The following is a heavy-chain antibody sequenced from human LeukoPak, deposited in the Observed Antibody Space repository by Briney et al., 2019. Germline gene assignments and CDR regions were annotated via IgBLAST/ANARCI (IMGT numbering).Heavy chain of an antibody. J-gene: IGHJ4*02. D-gene: IGHD2-2*01. V-gene: IGHV3-23*01. Sequence: GASLSLSCAASGFTFSSHAMSWVRQAPGKGLEWVSTIRGSDDSTYYADSVKGRFTISRDNSKNTLYLQMNSLRADVTAVYYCTKAPGEQYLVPTDWGQGTLVTVSS. CDR2: IRGSDDST. CDR3: TKAPGEQYLVPTD. CDR1: GFTFSSHA.